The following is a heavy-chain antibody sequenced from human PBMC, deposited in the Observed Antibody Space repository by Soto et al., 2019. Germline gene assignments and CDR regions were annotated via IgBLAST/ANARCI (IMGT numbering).Heavy chain of an antibody. D-gene: IGHD6-19*01. CDR2: INAGNGNT. Sequence: ASVKVSCKASGYTFTSYAMHWVRQAPGQRLEWMGWINAGNGNTKYSQKFQGRVTITRDTSASTAYMELSSLRSEDTAVYYCARDDIAVAGTGLDYWGQGTLVTVSS. CDR3: ARDDIAVAGTGLDY. CDR1: GYTFTSYA. J-gene: IGHJ4*02. V-gene: IGHV1-3*01.